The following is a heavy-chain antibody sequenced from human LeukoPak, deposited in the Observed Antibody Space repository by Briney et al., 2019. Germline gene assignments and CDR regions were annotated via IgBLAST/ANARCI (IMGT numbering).Heavy chain of an antibody. J-gene: IGHJ4*02. D-gene: IGHD3-22*01. CDR3: ARVSTNYYDSSGYYSPKYFDY. Sequence: SENLSLTCTVSGGSISSYYWSWIRQPPGKGLEWIGYIYYSGSTNYNPSLKSRVTISVDTSKNQFSLKLSSVTAAGTAVYYCARVSTNYYDSSGYYSPKYFDYWGQGTLVTVSS. CDR2: IYYSGST. CDR1: GGSISSYY. V-gene: IGHV4-59*01.